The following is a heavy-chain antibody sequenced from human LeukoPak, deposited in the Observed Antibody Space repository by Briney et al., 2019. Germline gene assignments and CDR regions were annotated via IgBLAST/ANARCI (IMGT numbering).Heavy chain of an antibody. CDR2: IYSGDSDT. J-gene: IGHJ4*02. D-gene: IGHD3-3*01. CDR1: GYSFTSYW. CDR3: ARRSNDYDLGY. V-gene: IGHV5-51*01. Sequence: GESLQIFSKGSGYSFTSYWIACVRQMPRKGLEWMGIIYSGDSDTRYSPSFQGQLTIPADKSISTAYLQWSSLKASDTAMYYCARRSNDYDLGYWGQGTLVTVSS.